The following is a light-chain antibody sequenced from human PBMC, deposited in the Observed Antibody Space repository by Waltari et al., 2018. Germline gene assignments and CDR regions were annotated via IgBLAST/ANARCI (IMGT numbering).Light chain of an antibody. CDR3: QSYDNSLI. V-gene: IGLV1-40*01. CDR1: CN. J-gene: IGLJ2*01. Sequence: CNGDRHQVAPASAPKLLIFENSNRPSGCADRFSGSKFGTSASLAITGLQAEDEGYYYCQSYDNSLIFGGGTNLTVL. CDR2: ENS.